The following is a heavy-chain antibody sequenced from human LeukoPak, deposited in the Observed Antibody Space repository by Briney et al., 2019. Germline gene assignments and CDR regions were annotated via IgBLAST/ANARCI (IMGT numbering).Heavy chain of an antibody. Sequence: SETLSLTCTVSGGSISSHYWSWIRQPPGKGLEWIGYIYYSGSTNYNPSLKSRVTISVDTSKTQFSLKLSSVTAADTAVYYCARHRGAISPNWFDPWGQGTLVTVSS. J-gene: IGHJ5*02. D-gene: IGHD3-10*01. CDR3: ARHRGAISPNWFDP. V-gene: IGHV4-59*11. CDR1: GGSISSHY. CDR2: IYYSGST.